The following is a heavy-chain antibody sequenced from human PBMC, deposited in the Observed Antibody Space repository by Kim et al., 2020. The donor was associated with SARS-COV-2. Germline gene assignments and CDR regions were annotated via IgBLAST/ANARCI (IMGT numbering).Heavy chain of an antibody. CDR1: GGSFSGYY. D-gene: IGHD2-15*01. J-gene: IGHJ6*03. Sequence: SETLSLTCAVYGGSFSGYYWSWIRQPPGKGLEWIGEINHSGSTNYNPSLKSRVTISVDTSKNQFSLKLSSVTAADTAVYYCARLGYCSGGSCYSYYYYY. V-gene: IGHV4-34*01. CDR2: INHSGST. CDR3: ARLGYCSGGSCYSYYYYY.